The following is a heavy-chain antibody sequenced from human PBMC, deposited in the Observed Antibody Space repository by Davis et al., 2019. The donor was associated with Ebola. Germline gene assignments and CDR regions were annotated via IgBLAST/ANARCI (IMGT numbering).Heavy chain of an antibody. CDR3: ARVRDGSGSYYPTQNYFDY. Sequence: GESLKISCAASGFIVSTYYMSWVRQAPGKGLEWVSVIYSSGTTYYADSVKGRFTISRDNSRNTLYLQMDNLRVEDTAVYFCARVRDGSGSYYPTQNYFDYWGQGSLVTVSS. CDR1: GFIVSTYY. J-gene: IGHJ4*02. D-gene: IGHD3-10*01. V-gene: IGHV3-53*01. CDR2: IYSSGTT.